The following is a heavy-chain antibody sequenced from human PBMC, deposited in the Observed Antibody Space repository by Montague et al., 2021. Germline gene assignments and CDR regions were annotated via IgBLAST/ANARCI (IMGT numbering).Heavy chain of an antibody. CDR3: ARDPGQGYCGGDCYVGLDY. V-gene: IGHV3-7*01. CDR2: IKQDGSEK. CDR1: GFTFSNYW. D-gene: IGHD2-21*01. J-gene: IGHJ4*02. Sequence: SLRLSCAASGFTFSNYWMSWVRQAPGKGLEWVANIKQDGSEKHYVDSVKGRFTISRDNAKNSLYLQMNSLRAEDTAVYFCARDPGQGYCGGDCYVGLDYWGQGTLVTVSS.